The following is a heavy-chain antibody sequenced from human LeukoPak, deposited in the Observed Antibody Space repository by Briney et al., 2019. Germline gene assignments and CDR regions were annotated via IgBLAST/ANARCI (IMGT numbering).Heavy chain of an antibody. J-gene: IGHJ4*02. Sequence: GASVKVSCKVSGYTLTELSMHWVRQAPGQGLEWMGWISAYNGNTNYAQKLQGRVTMTTDTSTSTAYMELRSLRSDDTAVYYCARDGNIVGAIIEGVYWGQGTLVTVSS. CDR1: GYTLTELS. V-gene: IGHV1-18*01. CDR3: ARDGNIVGAIIEGVY. CDR2: ISAYNGNT. D-gene: IGHD1-26*01.